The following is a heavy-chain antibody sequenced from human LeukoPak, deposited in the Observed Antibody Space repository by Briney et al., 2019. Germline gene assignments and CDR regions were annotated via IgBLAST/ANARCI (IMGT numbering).Heavy chain of an antibody. CDR1: GGSISSSSYY. D-gene: IGHD3-10*01. V-gene: IGHV4-39*07. CDR2: IYYSGST. J-gene: IGHJ4*02. CDR3: ARTRRQYGSGRSIDY. Sequence: PSETLSLTCTVSGGSISSSSYYWGWIRQPPGKGLEWIGSIYYSGSTYYNPSLKSRVTISVDTSKNQFSLKLSSVTAADTAVYYCARTRRQYGSGRSIDYWGQGTLVTVSS.